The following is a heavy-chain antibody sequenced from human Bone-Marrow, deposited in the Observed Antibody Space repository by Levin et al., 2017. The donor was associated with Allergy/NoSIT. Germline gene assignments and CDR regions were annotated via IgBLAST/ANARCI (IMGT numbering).Heavy chain of an antibody. D-gene: IGHD3-16*01. CDR3: ARMNLAANWFDP. V-gene: IGHV5-51*01. CDR2: IYPSDSDT. Sequence: KVSCRTSGYTFTGHWIGWVRQMPGKGLEWMGIIYPSDSDTRYSPSFEGQVTISVDTSITTAYLRWNSLKTSDTAIYYCARMNLAANWFDPWGQGTLVTVSP. CDR1: GYTFTGHW. J-gene: IGHJ5*02.